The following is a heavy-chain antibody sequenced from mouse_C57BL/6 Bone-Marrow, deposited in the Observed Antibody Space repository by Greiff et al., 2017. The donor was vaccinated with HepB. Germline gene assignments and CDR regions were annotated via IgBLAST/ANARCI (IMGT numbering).Heavy chain of an antibody. CDR3: ARDEDSYYGSSWFAY. V-gene: IGHV7-1*01. J-gene: IGHJ3*01. CDR1: GFTFSDFY. Sequence: EVKLVESGGGLVQSGRSLRLSCATSGFTFSDFYMEWVRQAPGKGLEWIAASRNKANDYTTEYSASVKGRFIVSRDTSQSILYLQMNALRAEDTAIYYCARDEDSYYGSSWFAYWGQGTLVTVSA. D-gene: IGHD1-1*01. CDR2: SRNKANDYTT.